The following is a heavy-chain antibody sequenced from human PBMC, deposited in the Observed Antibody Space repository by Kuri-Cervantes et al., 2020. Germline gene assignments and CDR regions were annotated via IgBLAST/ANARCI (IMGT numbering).Heavy chain of an antibody. CDR1: GDTFTSYA. D-gene: IGHD3-22*01. CDR3: ARDTYYYDSSGYYGPYYFDY. V-gene: IGHV7-4-1*02. Sequence: ASVKVSCKASGDTFTSYAMNWVRQAPGQGLEWMGWINTNTGNPTYAQGFTGRFVFSLDTSVSTAYLQISSLKAEDTAVYYCARDTYYYDSSGYYGPYYFDYWGQGTLVTVSS. CDR2: INTNTGNP. J-gene: IGHJ4*02.